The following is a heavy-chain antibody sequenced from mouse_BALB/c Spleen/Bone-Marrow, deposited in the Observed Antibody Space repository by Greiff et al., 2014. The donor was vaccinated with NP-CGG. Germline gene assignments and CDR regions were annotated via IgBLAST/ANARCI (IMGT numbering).Heavy chain of an antibody. CDR1: GYTLTSYW. V-gene: IGHV1S81*02. CDR2: INPSNGRT. CDR3: AVGNPCAY. D-gene: IGHD2-1*01. J-gene: IGHJ3*01. Sequence: QVQLKESGAELVKPGASVKLSCKASGYTLTSYWMHWMKQRPGQGLEWIGEINPSNGRTNYNEKFKNKATLTVDKSSSTAYMQLSSLTSEDSAVYSCAVGNPCAYWGQGTLVTVSA.